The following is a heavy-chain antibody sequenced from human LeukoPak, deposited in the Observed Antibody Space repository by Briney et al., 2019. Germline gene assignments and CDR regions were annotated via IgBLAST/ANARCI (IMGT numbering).Heavy chain of an antibody. CDR1: GYSISSGYY. D-gene: IGHD3-3*01. Sequence: SSETLSLTCAVSGYSISSGYYWGWIRQPPGKGLEWIGSIYHSGSTYYNPSLKSRVTISVDTSKNQFSLKLSSVTAADTAVYYCARRYYDFWSGYYPAAFDIWGQGTMVPVSS. CDR2: IYHSGST. V-gene: IGHV4-38-2*01. CDR3: ARRYYDFWSGYYPAAFDI. J-gene: IGHJ3*02.